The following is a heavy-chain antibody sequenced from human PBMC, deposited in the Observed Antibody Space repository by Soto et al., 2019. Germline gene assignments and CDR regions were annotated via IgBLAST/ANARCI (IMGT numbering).Heavy chain of an antibody. CDR3: AREKYSRDCFDR. Sequence: EVQLVESGGGLVQPGGSLRLSCTASGFTLSSHWMSWVRQAPGKGLEWVANIKQDGSERYYVGSVKGRFTISRDNAKNSLYLQMNSLRAEDTAVYYCAREKYSRDCFDRWGQGTLVTVSS. D-gene: IGHD5-12*01. V-gene: IGHV3-7*01. J-gene: IGHJ5*02. CDR1: GFTLSSHW. CDR2: IKQDGSER.